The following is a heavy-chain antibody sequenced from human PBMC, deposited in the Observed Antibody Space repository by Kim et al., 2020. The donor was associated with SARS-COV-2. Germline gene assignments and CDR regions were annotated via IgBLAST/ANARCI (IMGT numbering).Heavy chain of an antibody. CDR3: AKGRSSGLLYGMDV. Sequence: GGSLRLSCSTSGFIFNNYAMTWVRQAPGEGLEWVSGISDSGLSTFYADSVKGRFIMSRDNSKNTVYLQMDSLRAEDTALYYCAKGRSSGLLYGMDVWGHGTTVTVSS. V-gene: IGHV3-23*01. CDR2: ISDSGLST. J-gene: IGHJ6*02. D-gene: IGHD6-19*01. CDR1: GFIFNNYA.